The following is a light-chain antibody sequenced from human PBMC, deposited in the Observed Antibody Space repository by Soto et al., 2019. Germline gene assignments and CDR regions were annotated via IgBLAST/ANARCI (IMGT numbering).Light chain of an antibody. V-gene: IGKV1-9*01. CDR3: QQLNNYPLT. Sequence: DIQLTQSPSFLSASVGDRVTITCRASQGISSYLAWYQQKPGKAPKLLIYAASTLQSGVPSRFSGSGSGTEFTLTISGLQPDDFATYYCQQLNNYPLTFGGGTKVEIK. CDR2: AAS. CDR1: QGISSY. J-gene: IGKJ4*01.